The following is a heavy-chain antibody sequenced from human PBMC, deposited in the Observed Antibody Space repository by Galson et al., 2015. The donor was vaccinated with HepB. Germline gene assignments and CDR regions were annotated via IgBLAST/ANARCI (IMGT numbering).Heavy chain of an antibody. CDR1: GFTFSGSA. Sequence: SLRLSCAASGFTFSGSAMHWVRQASGKGLEWVGRIRSKANSYATAYAASVKGRFTISRDDSKSTAYLQMNSLKTEDTAVYYCTIPSPRYCGGDCYSVAFDIWGQGTMVTVSS. D-gene: IGHD2-21*02. CDR2: IRSKANSYAT. CDR3: TIPSPRYCGGDCYSVAFDI. V-gene: IGHV3-73*01. J-gene: IGHJ3*02.